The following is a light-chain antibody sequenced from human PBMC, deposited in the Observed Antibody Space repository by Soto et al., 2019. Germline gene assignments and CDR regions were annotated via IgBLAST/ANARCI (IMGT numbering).Light chain of an antibody. CDR2: WAS. J-gene: IGKJ1*01. Sequence: DIVMTQSPDSLAVSLGERATINCKSSQNVLYSSNNENYLAWYQQKPGQPPKLLIYWASTRESGVPDRFSGSGSGTDFTLTISSLQAEDVAVYYCQQYYTTPWTFGQGTKVDIK. V-gene: IGKV4-1*01. CDR1: QNVLYSSNNENY. CDR3: QQYYTTPWT.